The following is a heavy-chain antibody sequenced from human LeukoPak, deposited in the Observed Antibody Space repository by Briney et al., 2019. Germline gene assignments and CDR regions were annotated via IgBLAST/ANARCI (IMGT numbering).Heavy chain of an antibody. D-gene: IGHD1-26*01. J-gene: IGHJ3*02. CDR1: GYTFSTYD. CDR2: TSPRSGNT. V-gene: IGHV1-8*01. CDR3: ARGLFTSTWGQGEQDAFDI. Sequence: ASVKVSCKASGYTFSTYDIIWVRQAAGQGLEWMGWTSPRSGNTQYKQKFQGRVTITWNTSINTVYMDLSSLRSDDTAAYYCARGLFTSTWGQGEQDAFDIWGQGTMVTVSS.